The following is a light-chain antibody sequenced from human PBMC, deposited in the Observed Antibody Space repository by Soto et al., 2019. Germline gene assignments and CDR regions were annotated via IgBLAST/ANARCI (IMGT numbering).Light chain of an antibody. CDR3: KQYSSSPPIT. Sequence: EIVLTQSPGTLSLSPGERATISCRARESVIKYLAWYQQKPGQAPRLLIHGASSRATGIPDRFSGSGSGTDFTLTINRLEPEDFAVYYCKQYSSSPPITFGQGTRLEIQ. V-gene: IGKV3-20*01. CDR2: GAS. CDR1: ESVIKY. J-gene: IGKJ5*01.